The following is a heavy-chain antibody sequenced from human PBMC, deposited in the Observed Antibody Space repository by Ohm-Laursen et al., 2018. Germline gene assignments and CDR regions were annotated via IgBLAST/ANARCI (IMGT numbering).Heavy chain of an antibody. D-gene: IGHD2-21*02. Sequence: PTQTLTLTCTFSGFSLSTSGMCVSWIRQPPGKALEWLARIDWDDDKYYSTSLKTRLTISKDTSKNQVVLTMTNMDPVDTATYYCARTLAPGGDCYSSWYFDLWGRGTLVTVSS. J-gene: IGHJ2*01. CDR1: GFSLSTSGMC. V-gene: IGHV2-70*11. CDR3: ARTLAPGGDCYSSWYFDL. CDR2: IDWDDDK.